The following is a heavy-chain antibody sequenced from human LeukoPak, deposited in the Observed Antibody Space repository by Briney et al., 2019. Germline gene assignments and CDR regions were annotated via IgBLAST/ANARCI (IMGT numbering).Heavy chain of an antibody. CDR1: GFTFSSYA. V-gene: IGHV3-23*01. D-gene: IGHD6-13*01. CDR3: AKVPSRQLVREAWYFDL. CDR2: ISGSGGST. J-gene: IGHJ2*01. Sequence: GGSLRLSCAASGFTFSSYAMSWVRQAPGKGLEWVPAISGSGGSTYYADSVKGRFTISRDNSKNTLYLQMNSLRAEDTAVYYCAKVPSRQLVREAWYFDLWGRGTLVTVSS.